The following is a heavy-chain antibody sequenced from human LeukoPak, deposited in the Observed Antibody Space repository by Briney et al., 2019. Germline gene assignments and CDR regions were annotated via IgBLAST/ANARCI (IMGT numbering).Heavy chain of an antibody. D-gene: IGHD3-10*01. V-gene: IGHV4-59*01. J-gene: IGHJ4*02. CDR3: ARAKHLWFGELLPYYFDY. CDR2: THYSGST. CDR1: GGSISSYY. Sequence: SETLSLTCTVSGGSISSYYWSWLRQPPGKGLEYIGYTHYSGSTNYNPSLKSRVTISLDTSGNQFSLKLSSVTAADTAVYYCARAKHLWFGELLPYYFDYWGQGTLVTVSS.